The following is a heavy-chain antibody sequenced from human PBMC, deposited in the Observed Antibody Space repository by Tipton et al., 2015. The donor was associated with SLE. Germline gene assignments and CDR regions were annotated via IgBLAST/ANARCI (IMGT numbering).Heavy chain of an antibody. V-gene: IGHV4-38-2*02. CDR1: GYSISSGYY. CDR2: IYHSGST. D-gene: IGHD6-19*01. J-gene: IGHJ4*02. Sequence: GLVKPSETLSLTCTVSGYSISSGYYWGWIRQPPGKGLEWIGSIYHSGSTYYNPSLKSRVTISVDTSKNQFSLKLSSVTPEDTAVYYCGRYTSGWYIDYWGQGTLVTVAS. CDR3: GRYTSGWYIDY.